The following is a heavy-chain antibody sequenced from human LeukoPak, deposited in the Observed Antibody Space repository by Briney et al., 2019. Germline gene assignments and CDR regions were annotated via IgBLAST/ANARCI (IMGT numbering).Heavy chain of an antibody. CDR1: GFTFSSYG. CDR2: IRYDGSNK. V-gene: IGHV3-30*02. Sequence: GGSLILSCAASGFTFSSYGMHWVRQAPGKGLEWVAFIRYDGSNKYYADSVKGRFTISRDNSKNTLYLQMNSLRAEDTAVYYCAKDILRGDYGDYEGDYWGQGTLVTVSS. J-gene: IGHJ4*02. D-gene: IGHD4-17*01. CDR3: AKDILRGDYGDYEGDY.